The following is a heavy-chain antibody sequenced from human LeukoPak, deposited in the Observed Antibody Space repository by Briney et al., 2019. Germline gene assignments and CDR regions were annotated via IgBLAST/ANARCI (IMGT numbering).Heavy chain of an antibody. J-gene: IGHJ6*03. D-gene: IGHD3-3*01. CDR1: GFTFSSYA. Sequence: GGSLRLSCAASGFTFSSYAMSWVRQAPGKGLEWVSAISCSGGSTYYADSVKGRFTISRDNSKNTLYLQMNSLRAEDTAVYYCAKYTIFGVVIYYYYYMDVWGKGTTVTVSS. V-gene: IGHV3-23*01. CDR3: AKYTIFGVVIYYYYYMDV. CDR2: ISCSGGST.